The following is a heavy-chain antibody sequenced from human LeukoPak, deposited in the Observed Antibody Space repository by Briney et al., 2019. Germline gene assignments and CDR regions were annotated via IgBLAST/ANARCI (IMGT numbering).Heavy chain of an antibody. V-gene: IGHV3-53*05. J-gene: IGHJ6*03. D-gene: IGHD6-19*01. CDR3: ARSSGWKHYYYYMDV. CDR1: GFTVSGYY. CDR2: IYSDGST. Sequence: PGGSLRLSCAASGFTVSGYYMSWVRQAPGKGLEWVSTIYSDGSTYYADSVKGRFIISRDNSKNTLYLQMNSLRAEDTAVYYCARSSGWKHYYYYMDVWGKGTTVTVSS.